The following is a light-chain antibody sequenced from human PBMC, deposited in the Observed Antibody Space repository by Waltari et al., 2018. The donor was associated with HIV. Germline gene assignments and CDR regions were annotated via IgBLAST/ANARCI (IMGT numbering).Light chain of an antibody. CDR2: GAS. J-gene: IGKJ2*01. V-gene: IGKV1-27*01. Sequence: DIQVTQSPSSLSVSIGDRVTITCRATQDISSSLAWYQHKPGTPPKLLMYGASTLQSGVPSRVRGSGSGTDFTLTIPSLQSEDIGIYYCQKYDRAPSTFGQGTRLEI. CDR3: QKYDRAPST. CDR1: QDISSS.